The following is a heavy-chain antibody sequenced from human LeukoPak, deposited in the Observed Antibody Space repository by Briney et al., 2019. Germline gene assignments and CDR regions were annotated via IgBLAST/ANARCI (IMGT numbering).Heavy chain of an antibody. CDR2: ISGSGGST. CDR3: ARNYYGSGSYSDFDY. V-gene: IGHV3-23*01. CDR1: GFTFSSYA. D-gene: IGHD3-10*01. Sequence: PGGSLRLSCAASGFTFSSYAMNWVRQPPRKGLEWVSAISGSGGSTYYADSVKGRFTISRDNSKNTLYLQMNSLRAEDTAVYYCARNYYGSGSYSDFDYWGQGTLVTVSS. J-gene: IGHJ4*02.